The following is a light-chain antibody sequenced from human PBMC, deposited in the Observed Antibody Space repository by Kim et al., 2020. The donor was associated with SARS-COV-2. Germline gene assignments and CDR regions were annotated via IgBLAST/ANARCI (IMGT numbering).Light chain of an antibody. CDR1: QVISSS. Sequence: ASVGDRVTITGRASQVISSSLAWYKQRPGKVPNLLIYAASTLQSGVPSRFRGSGSGTDFTLTISSLQPEDVATYDCQKYDSAPWKFGPGTKVDIK. CDR3: QKYDSAPWK. J-gene: IGKJ1*01. CDR2: AAS. V-gene: IGKV1-27*01.